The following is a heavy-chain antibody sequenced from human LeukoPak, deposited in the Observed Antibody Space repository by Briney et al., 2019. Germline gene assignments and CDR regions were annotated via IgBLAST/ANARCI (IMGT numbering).Heavy chain of an antibody. CDR2: ISYDGSNK. V-gene: IGHV3-30*04. D-gene: IGHD3-10*01. Sequence: GGSLRLSCAASGFTFSSYAMHWVRQAPGKGLEWVAVISYDGSNKYYADSVKGRFTISRDNSKNTLYLQMNSLRAEDTAVYYCARDSLRFRPYGSGSYYWSDPWGQGTLVTVSS. J-gene: IGHJ5*02. CDR3: ARDSLRFRPYGSGSYYWSDP. CDR1: GFTFSSYA.